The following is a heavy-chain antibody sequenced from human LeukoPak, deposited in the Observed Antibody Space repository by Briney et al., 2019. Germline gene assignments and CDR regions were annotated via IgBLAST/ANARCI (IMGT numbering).Heavy chain of an antibody. Sequence: GGSLRLSCAASGFTFSTFALTWVRQAPGKGLEWVSTITGNNFRTSYADSVKGRFTISRDDSKSTLYLQMNSLRAEDTAIYYCAKTGRDGDLAQYHFVYWGQGTLVTVSS. D-gene: IGHD4-17*01. CDR2: ITGNNFRT. V-gene: IGHV3-23*01. CDR1: GFTFSTFA. CDR3: AKTGRDGDLAQYHFVY. J-gene: IGHJ4*02.